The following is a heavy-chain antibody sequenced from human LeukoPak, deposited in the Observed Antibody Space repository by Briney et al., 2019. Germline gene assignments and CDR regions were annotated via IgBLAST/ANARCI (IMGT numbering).Heavy chain of an antibody. CDR2: INPNSGGT. J-gene: IGHJ4*02. D-gene: IGHD2-15*01. Sequence: ASVKVSCKASGYTFTGYYMHWVQQAPGQGLEWMGWINPNSGGTNYAQKFQGRVTMTRDTSISTAYMELSRLRSDDTAVYYCAREYCSGGSCYYYFDYWGQGTLVTVSS. V-gene: IGHV1-2*02. CDR3: AREYCSGGSCYYYFDY. CDR1: GYTFTGYY.